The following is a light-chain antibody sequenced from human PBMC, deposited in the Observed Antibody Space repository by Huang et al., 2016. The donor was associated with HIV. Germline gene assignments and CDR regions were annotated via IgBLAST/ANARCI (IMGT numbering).Light chain of an antibody. CDR2: DTS. CDR3: QQRSNSPLT. Sequence: EIVLTQSPATLSWSPGERATLSCRASQSGSSSLAWYPQKPGQAPRLLIYDTSNRATGIPARFSGSGSGTDFTLTISSLEPEDFAVYYCQQRSNSPLTFGGGTKVEIK. CDR1: QSGSSS. V-gene: IGKV3-11*01. J-gene: IGKJ4*01.